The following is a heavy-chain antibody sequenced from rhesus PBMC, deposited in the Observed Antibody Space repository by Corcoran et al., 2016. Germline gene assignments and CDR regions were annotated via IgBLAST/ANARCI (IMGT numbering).Heavy chain of an antibody. J-gene: IGHJ3*01. CDR2: ISGSSGST. V-gene: IGHV4-165*01. Sequence: QVQLQESGPGLVKPSETLSLTCAVSGGSFSGYYWGWVRQPPGQGPEGFGYISGSSGSTDYNPSRKSRVTISTDTSKNQFSLKLSSVTAADTAVYYCARDVGVYSGYSSPDAFDFWGQGLRVTVSS. CDR3: ARDVGVYSGYSSPDAFDF. CDR1: GGSFSGYY. D-gene: IGHD5-42*01.